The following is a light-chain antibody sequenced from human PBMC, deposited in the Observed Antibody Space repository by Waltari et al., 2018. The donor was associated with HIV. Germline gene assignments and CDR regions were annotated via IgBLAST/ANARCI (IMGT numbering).Light chain of an antibody. CDR1: SGSIGTNY. CDR3: QSYDSTDHVV. CDR2: EDN. Sequence: NFMLTQPHSVSESPGKTVTISCTGSSGSIGTNYLQWYQQRPGSAPTTVIYEDNRRPPVVPDRVSGASDSSSNSASLTISGLKTEDEADYYCQSYDSTDHVVFGGGTKLTVL. J-gene: IGLJ2*01. V-gene: IGLV6-57*02.